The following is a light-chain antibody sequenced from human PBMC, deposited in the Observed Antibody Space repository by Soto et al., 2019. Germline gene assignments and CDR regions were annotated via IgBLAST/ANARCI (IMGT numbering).Light chain of an antibody. CDR3: QHYDSYPYT. CDR1: QDVSQW. CDR2: KAS. J-gene: IGKJ2*01. Sequence: DIHMTQSPSTLSASVGDTVTITCRASQDVSQWLAWYQERPGKPPKLLIYKASSLERGVPSRFCGRGSETEFTLTIRDLQPDDFATYYCQHYDSYPYTFGQGTRLEIK. V-gene: IGKV1-5*03.